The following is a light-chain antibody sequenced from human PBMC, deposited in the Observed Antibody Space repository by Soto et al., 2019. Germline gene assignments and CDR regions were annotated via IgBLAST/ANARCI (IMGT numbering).Light chain of an antibody. CDR3: QQYVSTPLT. CDR2: SAS. V-gene: IGKV3-20*01. CDR1: QSVNSGY. J-gene: IGKJ4*01. Sequence: SQSVNSGYLAWYQQKPGQAPRLLLYSASSRATGIPDRFSGSGSGTDFTLTISRLEPEDCAVYYCQQYVSTPLTFGGGTKVDIK.